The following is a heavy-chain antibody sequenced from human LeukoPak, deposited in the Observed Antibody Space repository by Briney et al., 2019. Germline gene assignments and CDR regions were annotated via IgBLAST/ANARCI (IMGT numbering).Heavy chain of an antibody. CDR3: ARDGEYYFDY. CDR1: GFTFSSYS. Sequence: GGSLRLSCAASGFTFSSYSMNWVRQAPGKGLEWVSYISSSSTIYYADSVKGRFTISRDNAKNSLYLQMNSLRAEDTAIYYCARDGEYYFDYWGQGTLVTVSS. J-gene: IGHJ4*02. V-gene: IGHV3-48*01. CDR2: ISSSSTI. D-gene: IGHD3-10*01.